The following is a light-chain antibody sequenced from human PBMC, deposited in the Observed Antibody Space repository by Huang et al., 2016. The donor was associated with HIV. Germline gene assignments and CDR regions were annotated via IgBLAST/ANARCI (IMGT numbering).Light chain of an antibody. CDR2: CAS. J-gene: IGKJ1*01. CDR3: QQYYSTPA. CDR1: QSVLDSSNKKNY. V-gene: IGKV4-1*01. Sequence: DIVMTQSPDSLPVSLGERATINCKSSQSVLDSSNKKNYLAWYQQKPGQPPKLLLYCASVRESGCPDRFRGSGSGTEFTLTINNLQAEDVAVYYCQQYYSTPAFGQGTNVDI.